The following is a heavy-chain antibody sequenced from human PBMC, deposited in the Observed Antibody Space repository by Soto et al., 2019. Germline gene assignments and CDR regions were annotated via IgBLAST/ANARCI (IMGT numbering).Heavy chain of an antibody. J-gene: IGHJ5*02. D-gene: IGHD4-17*01. Sequence: GGSLRLSCAASGFTFSSYWMHWVRQAPGKGLVWVSRINSDGSSTSYADSVKGRFTISRDNAKNTLYLQMNSLRAEDTAVYYCAREERLKYGDYAGRWFDPWGQGTLVTVSS. CDR3: AREERLKYGDYAGRWFDP. CDR2: INSDGSST. CDR1: GFTFSSYW. V-gene: IGHV3-74*01.